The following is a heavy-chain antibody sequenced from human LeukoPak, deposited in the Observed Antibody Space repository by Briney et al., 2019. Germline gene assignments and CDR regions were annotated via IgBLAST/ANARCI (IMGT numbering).Heavy chain of an antibody. D-gene: IGHD3-10*01. V-gene: IGHV3-30*18. CDR1: GFTFSSYG. CDR3: AKGPVLLWFGELLS. CDR2: ISYDGSNK. Sequence: GGSLRLSCAASGFTFSSYGMHWVRQAPGKGLEWVAVISYDGSNKYYADSVKGRFTISRDNSKNTLYLQMNSLRAEDTAVYYCAKGPVLLWFGELLSWGQGTLVTVSS. J-gene: IGHJ5*02.